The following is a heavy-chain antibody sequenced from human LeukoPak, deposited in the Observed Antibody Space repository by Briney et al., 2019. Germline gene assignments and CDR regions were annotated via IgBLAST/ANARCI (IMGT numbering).Heavy chain of an antibody. V-gene: IGHV3-7*01. CDR1: GFTFSSYA. J-gene: IGHJ3*02. D-gene: IGHD6-19*01. CDR2: IKQDGSEK. Sequence: PGGSQRLSCAASGFTFSSYAMSWVRQAPGKGLEWVANIKQDGSEKYYVDSVKGRFTISRDNAKNSLYLQMNSLRAEDTAVYYCARNRYSSGWYLDAFDIWGQGTMVTVSS. CDR3: ARNRYSSGWYLDAFDI.